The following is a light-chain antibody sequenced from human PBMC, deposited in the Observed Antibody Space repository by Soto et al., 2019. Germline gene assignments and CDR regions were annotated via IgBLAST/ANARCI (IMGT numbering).Light chain of an antibody. V-gene: IGKV3-11*01. CDR3: QQRSNWPPIP. CDR1: QSVSSY. Sequence: SPVAVSLYPGERATLSCRASQSVSSYLAWYQQKPGQAPRLLIYDASNRATGIPARFSGGGSGTDFTLTIDNLEPEDFAIYYCQQRSNWPPIPFGQGTRPAI. J-gene: IGKJ5*01. CDR2: DAS.